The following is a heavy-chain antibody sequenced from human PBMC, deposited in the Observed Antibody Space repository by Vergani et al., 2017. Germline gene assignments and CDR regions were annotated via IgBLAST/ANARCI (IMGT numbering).Heavy chain of an antibody. CDR2: IRSKNDCGTA. Sequence: EVQVVESGGGLIKPGGSLRLSCVVSGITFKNDWLNWVRQAPGKGLEWIGRIRSKNDCGTADYAAPLKGRFTISRDDSKDSAFLLVNNLKTEDTAVYFCYTDYHDYWGQGTLVTVSS. D-gene: IGHD2-2*02. J-gene: IGHJ4*02. CDR1: GITFKNDW. V-gene: IGHV3-15*01. CDR3: YTDYHDY.